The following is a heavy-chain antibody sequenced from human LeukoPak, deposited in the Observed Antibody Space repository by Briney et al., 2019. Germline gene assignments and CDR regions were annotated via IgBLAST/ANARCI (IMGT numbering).Heavy chain of an antibody. J-gene: IGHJ4*02. CDR3: ARDLGSGSLPIDY. CDR1: GFTFSSYW. V-gene: IGHV3-74*01. D-gene: IGHD3-10*01. CDR2: INPGGSSI. Sequence: GGSLRLSCAASGFTFSSYWMHWVRQVPGKGLVWVARINPGGSSITYADSVKGRFTISRDNAKNTLYLQMNSLRAEDTAVYYCARDLGSGSLPIDYWGQGTLVTVSS.